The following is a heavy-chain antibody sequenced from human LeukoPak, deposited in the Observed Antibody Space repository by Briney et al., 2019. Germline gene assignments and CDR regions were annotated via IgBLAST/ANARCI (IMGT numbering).Heavy chain of an antibody. Sequence: GGSLRLSCAASGFTFSPYSMNWVRQAPGKGLQWVSYINSASTIYYADSVKGRFTISRDNSKNTLYLQMNSLRVEDTAVYYCARDSSMLRGPLVIYYFDFWGQGTLVTVSS. J-gene: IGHJ4*02. D-gene: IGHD3-10*01. CDR3: ARDSSMLRGPLVIYYFDF. CDR2: INSASTI. CDR1: GFTFSPYS. V-gene: IGHV3-48*01.